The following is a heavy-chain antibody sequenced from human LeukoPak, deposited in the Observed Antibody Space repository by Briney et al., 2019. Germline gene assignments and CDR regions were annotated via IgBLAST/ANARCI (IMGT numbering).Heavy chain of an antibody. CDR1: GGSISSYY. Sequence: SETLSLTCTVSGGSISSYYWSWIRQPPGKGLEWIGYIYYSGSTNYNPSLKSRVTISVDTSKNQFSLKLSSVTAADTAVYYCARGNPTVTTYYFDYWGQGTLVTVSS. CDR3: ARGNPTVTTYYFDY. J-gene: IGHJ4*02. V-gene: IGHV4-59*12. D-gene: IGHD4-17*01. CDR2: IYYSGST.